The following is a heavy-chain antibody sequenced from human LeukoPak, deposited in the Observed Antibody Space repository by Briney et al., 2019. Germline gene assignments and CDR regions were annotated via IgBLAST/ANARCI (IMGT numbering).Heavy chain of an antibody. Sequence: PGGSLRLSCAASGFTFTSYGMSWVRQAPGKGLEWVSGISSSGGSTYYADSVKGRFTISRDNSKNTLYLQMNSLRGEDTAVYYCAKGQYISDWTTFDYWGRGTLVTVSS. CDR2: ISSSGGST. V-gene: IGHV3-23*01. J-gene: IGHJ4*02. D-gene: IGHD6-19*01. CDR1: GFTFTSYG. CDR3: AKGQYISDWTTFDY.